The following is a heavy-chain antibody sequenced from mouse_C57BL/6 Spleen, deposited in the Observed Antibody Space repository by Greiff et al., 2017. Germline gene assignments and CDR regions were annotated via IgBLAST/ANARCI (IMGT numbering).Heavy chain of an antibody. CDR2: INPYNGDT. D-gene: IGHD1-1*01. CDR1: GYSFTGYF. Sequence: VQLQQSGPELVKPGDSVKISCKASGYSFTGYFMNWVMQSHGKSLEWIGRINPYNGDTFYNQKFKGKATLTVDKSSSTAHMELRSLTSEDSAVYYCARSQYYGSSPYFDYWGQGTTLTVSS. V-gene: IGHV1-20*01. CDR3: ARSQYYGSSPYFDY. J-gene: IGHJ2*01.